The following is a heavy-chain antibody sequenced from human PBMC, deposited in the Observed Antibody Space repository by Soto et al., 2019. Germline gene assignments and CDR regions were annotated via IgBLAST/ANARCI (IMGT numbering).Heavy chain of an antibody. Sequence: GGSLRLSCAASGFTFSSYSMNWVRQAPGKGLEWVSSISSSSSYIYYADSVKGRFTISRDNAKNSLYLQMNSLRAEDTAVYYCASEYCSSTSCYPPFDPWGQGTLVTVSS. CDR1: GFTFSSYS. D-gene: IGHD2-2*01. CDR2: ISSSSSYI. J-gene: IGHJ5*02. V-gene: IGHV3-21*01. CDR3: ASEYCSSTSCYPPFDP.